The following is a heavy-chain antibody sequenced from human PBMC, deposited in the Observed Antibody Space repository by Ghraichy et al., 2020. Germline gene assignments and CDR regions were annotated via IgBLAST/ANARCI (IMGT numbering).Heavy chain of an antibody. V-gene: IGHV3-15*07. Sequence: GGSLRLSCAASGFTFSNAWMNWVRQAPGKGLEWVGRIKSKTDGGTTDYAAPVKGRFTISRDDSKNTLYLQMNSLKTEDTAVYYCTTVTSIAARPAYYYYYYGMDVWGQGTTVTVSS. CDR2: IKSKTDGGTT. J-gene: IGHJ6*02. D-gene: IGHD6-6*01. CDR1: GFTFSNAW. CDR3: TTVTSIAARPAYYYYYYGMDV.